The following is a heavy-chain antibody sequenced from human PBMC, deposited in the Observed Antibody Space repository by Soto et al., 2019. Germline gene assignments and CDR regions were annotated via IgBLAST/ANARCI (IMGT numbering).Heavy chain of an antibody. Sequence: NAPGYTSTRYALPRLLFTPEAMLALSVGISAYIRTRDDAQKLQGRVTMTTDTSTSTAYMELRSLRSDDTAVYYCATWSGYDKRAPFDYWGQGTLVTFSS. J-gene: IGHJ4*02. CDR1: GYTSTRYA. CDR2: ISAYIRTR. CDR3: ATWSGYDKRAPFDY. D-gene: IGHD5-12*01. V-gene: IGHV1-18*01.